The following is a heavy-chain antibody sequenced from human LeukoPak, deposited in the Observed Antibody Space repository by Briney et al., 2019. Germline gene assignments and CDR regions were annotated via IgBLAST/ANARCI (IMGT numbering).Heavy chain of an antibody. CDR3: AKGDGDYGY. CDR2: ISGSGGST. J-gene: IGHJ4*02. CDR1: GFTFSNYN. V-gene: IGHV3-23*01. Sequence: PGGSLRLSCAASGFTFSNYNINWVRQAPGEGLEWVSAISGSGGSTYYADSVKGRFTISRDNSKNTLYLQMNSLRAEDTAVYYCAKGDGDYGYWGQGTLVTVSS. D-gene: IGHD4-17*01.